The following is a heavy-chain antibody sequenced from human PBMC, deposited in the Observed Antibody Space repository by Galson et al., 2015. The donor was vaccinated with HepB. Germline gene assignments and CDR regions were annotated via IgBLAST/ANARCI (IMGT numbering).Heavy chain of an antibody. CDR1: GYTFTSYY. D-gene: IGHD5-12*01. J-gene: IGHJ3*02. V-gene: IGHV1-46*03. CDR3: ARDTAYTGVIVATNNGAFDI. CDR2: INPSGGST. Sequence: SVKVSCKASGYTFTSYYMHWVRQAPGQGLEWMGIINPSGGSTSYAQKFQGRVTMTRDTSTSTVYMELSSLRSEDTAVYYCARDTAYTGVIVATNNGAFDIWGQGTMVTVSS.